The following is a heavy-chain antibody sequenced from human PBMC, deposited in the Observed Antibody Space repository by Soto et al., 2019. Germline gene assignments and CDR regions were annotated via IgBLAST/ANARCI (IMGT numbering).Heavy chain of an antibody. CDR3: ARGGVGYCSSTSCYRIYYYYGMDV. V-gene: IGHV4-34*01. Sequence: SETLSLTCAVYGGPFSGYYWSWIRQPPGKGLEWIGEINHSGSTNYNPSLKSRVTISVDTSKNQFSLKLSSVTAADTAVYYCARGGVGYCSSTSCYRIYYYYGMDVWGQGTKVT. J-gene: IGHJ6*02. D-gene: IGHD2-2*02. CDR1: GGPFSGYY. CDR2: INHSGST.